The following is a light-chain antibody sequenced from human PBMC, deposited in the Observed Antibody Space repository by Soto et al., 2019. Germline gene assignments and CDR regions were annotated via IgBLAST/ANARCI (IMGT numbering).Light chain of an antibody. Sequence: EVVMTQSPATLSVSPGERATLSCRASQSVTSNLAWYQQKPGQAPRLLIYGASTRATGIPARFSGSGSGTEFTLTISSLQSEDFAVYYCQQYNNWPPSTLGQGTKVEIK. CDR1: QSVTSN. CDR2: GAS. CDR3: QQYNNWPPST. V-gene: IGKV3-15*01. J-gene: IGKJ1*01.